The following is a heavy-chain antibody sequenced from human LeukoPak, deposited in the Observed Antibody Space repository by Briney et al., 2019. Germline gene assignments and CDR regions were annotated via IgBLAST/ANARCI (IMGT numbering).Heavy chain of an antibody. CDR3: AKDTPRPYFDY. CDR1: GFTFSHFG. CDR2: IRNDRSIK. V-gene: IGHV3-30*02. J-gene: IGHJ4*02. Sequence: GGSLRLSCAASGFTFSHFGMHWVRQAPGKGLEWVAFIRNDRSIKFFADSVKGRVAISRDNSKNTLYLQMNSLRVEDTALYYCAKDTPRPYFDYWGQGTLATVSS.